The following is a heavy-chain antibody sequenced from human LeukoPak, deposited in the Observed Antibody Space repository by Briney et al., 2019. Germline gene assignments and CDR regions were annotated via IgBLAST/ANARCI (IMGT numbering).Heavy chain of an antibody. CDR3: AKDSPSPHQWLIPYYYYGMDV. CDR1: GFTVSSHY. Sequence: GGSLRLSCAASGFTVSSHYISWVRQAPGKGLEWVSIIYSGGGTYYADSVKGRFTISRDNSKNTLYLQMNSLRAEDTAVYYCAKDSPSPHQWLIPYYYYGMDVWGQGTTVTVSS. J-gene: IGHJ6*02. V-gene: IGHV3-66*01. D-gene: IGHD6-19*01. CDR2: IYSGGGT.